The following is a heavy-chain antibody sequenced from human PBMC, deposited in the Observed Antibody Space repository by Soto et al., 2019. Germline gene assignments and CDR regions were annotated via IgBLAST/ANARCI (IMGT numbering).Heavy chain of an antibody. CDR3: ATMGTPVTGLYYFDY. V-gene: IGHV4-30-4*01. CDR1: GGSISSGNYY. J-gene: IGHJ4*02. Sequence: QVQLQESGPGLVKPSQTLSLTCTVSGGSISSGNYYWSWIRQPPGKGLEWIGFISYSGTTHYSASLRSRVSISVDTSKNPVALDLSSVTAADTAVYYCATMGTPVTGLYYFDYWGQGTLVTVSS. CDR2: ISYSGTT. D-gene: IGHD4-17*01.